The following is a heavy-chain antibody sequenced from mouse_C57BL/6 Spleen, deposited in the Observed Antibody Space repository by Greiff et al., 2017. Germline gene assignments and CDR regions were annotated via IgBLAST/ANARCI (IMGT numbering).Heavy chain of an antibody. CDR3: TRNLWSKGYFDV. D-gene: IGHD6-5*01. CDR1: GFTFSDAW. Sequence: EVKLEESGGGLVQPGGSMKLSCAASGFTFSDAWMDWVRQSPEKGFGWVAEIRNKANNHATYYAGSLKGSFTISSDESKSSVYLQMNSLRAEDTGIYYCTRNLWSKGYFDVWVTATTVTVSS. J-gene: IGHJ1*03. V-gene: IGHV6-6*01. CDR2: IRNKANNHAT.